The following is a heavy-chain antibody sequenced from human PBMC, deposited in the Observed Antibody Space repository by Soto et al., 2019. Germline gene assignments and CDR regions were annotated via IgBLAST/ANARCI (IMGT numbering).Heavy chain of an antibody. CDR1: GFTFGDYA. V-gene: IGHV3-49*03. CDR2: LRSKAYGGTT. J-gene: IGHJ4*02. Sequence: EVQLVESGGGLVQPGRSLRLSCTTSGFTFGDYAMSWFRQAPGKGLEWVGFLRSKAYGGTTEYAASVKGRFTFSRDDSRSIADLQMNSLKTEDTAVYYCTRRREWELLLSHYWGQGTLVTVSS. D-gene: IGHD1-26*01. CDR3: TRRREWELLLSHY.